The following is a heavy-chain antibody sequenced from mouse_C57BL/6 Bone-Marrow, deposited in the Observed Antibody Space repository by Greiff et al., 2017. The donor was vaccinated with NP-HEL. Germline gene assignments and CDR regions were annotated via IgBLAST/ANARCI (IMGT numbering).Heavy chain of an antibody. V-gene: IGHV1-50*01. CDR3: ARDYGSSYVYFDV. CDR1: GYTFTSYW. CDR2: IDPSDSYT. J-gene: IGHJ1*03. D-gene: IGHD1-1*01. Sequence: QVQLQQPGAELVKPGASVKLSCKASGYTFTSYWMQWVKQRPGQGLEWIGEIDPSDSYTNYNQKFKGKATLTVETSSSTAYMQLSSLTSEDSAVYYCARDYGSSYVYFDVWGTGTTVTVSS.